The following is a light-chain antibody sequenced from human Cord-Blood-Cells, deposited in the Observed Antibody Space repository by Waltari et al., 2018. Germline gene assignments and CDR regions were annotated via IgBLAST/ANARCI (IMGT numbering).Light chain of an antibody. CDR2: DAS. CDR3: QQFNSYPWT. CDR1: QGISSA. V-gene: IGKV1-13*02. Sequence: AIQLTQSPSSLSASVGDRVTITCRASQGISSALAWYQQKPGKSPKLLIYDASSMESGVPSRFSGSGSGTDFTLTISSLQPEDFATYYCQQFNSYPWTFGQGTKVEIK. J-gene: IGKJ1*01.